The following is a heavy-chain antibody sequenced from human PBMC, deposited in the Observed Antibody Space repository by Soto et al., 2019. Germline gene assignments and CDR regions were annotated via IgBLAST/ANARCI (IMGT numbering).Heavy chain of an antibody. CDR1: GYTFTTYV. V-gene: IGHV1-18*04. Sequence: ASVKISCKASGYTFTTYVFSWVRQAPGQGLECVGWISASNGNTHYSQKFQGRVNMTTDTSTSTAYMELRSLTSGDTAVYYCASEPIYYNDGSGYYPLGYWGQRTLVPVSS. CDR2: ISASNGNT. J-gene: IGHJ4*01. CDR3: ASEPIYYNDGSGYYPLGY. D-gene: IGHD3-22*01.